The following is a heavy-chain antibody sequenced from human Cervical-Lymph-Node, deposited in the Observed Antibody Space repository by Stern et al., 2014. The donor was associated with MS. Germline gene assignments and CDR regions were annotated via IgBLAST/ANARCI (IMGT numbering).Heavy chain of an antibody. CDR3: ARAVAGSTEFDY. J-gene: IGHJ4*02. Sequence: QVQLQESGPGLVKPSETLSLTCTVSGGSISSSNYYWGWIRQPPGKGLEWIGNIYYSGSNYCNPSLKSRLTISVDTSKNRLSLKLGSVTAADTAVYFCARAVAGSTEFDYWGQGTLVTVSS. CDR1: GGSISSSNYY. D-gene: IGHD6-19*01. CDR2: IYYSGSN. V-gene: IGHV4-39*01.